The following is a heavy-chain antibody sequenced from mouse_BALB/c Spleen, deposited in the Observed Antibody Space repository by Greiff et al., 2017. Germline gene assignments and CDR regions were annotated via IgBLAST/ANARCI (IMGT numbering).Heavy chain of an antibody. CDR1: GYTFTSYW. CDR3: AVYDYEEAWFAY. Sequence: VQLQQSGAELARPGASVKLSCKASGYTFTSYWMQWVKQRPGQGLEWIGAIYPGDGDTRYTQKFKGKATLTADKSSSTAYMQLSSLASEDSAVYCCAVYDYEEAWFAYWGQGTLVTVSA. V-gene: IGHV1-87*01. J-gene: IGHJ3*01. CDR2: IYPGDGDT. D-gene: IGHD2-4*01.